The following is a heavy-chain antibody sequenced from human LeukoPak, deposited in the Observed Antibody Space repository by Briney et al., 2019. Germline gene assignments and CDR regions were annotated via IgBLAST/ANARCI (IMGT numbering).Heavy chain of an antibody. J-gene: IGHJ4*02. CDR2: ISGSGGST. D-gene: IGHD3-10*01. Sequence: GGSLRLPCAASGFTFSSYAMSWVRQAPGKGLEWVSAISGSGGSTYYADSVKGRFTISRDNSKNTLYLQMNSLRAEDTAVYYCAKVRIPLLWFGESFDYWGQGTLVTVSS. CDR1: GFTFSSYA. V-gene: IGHV3-23*01. CDR3: AKVRIPLLWFGESFDY.